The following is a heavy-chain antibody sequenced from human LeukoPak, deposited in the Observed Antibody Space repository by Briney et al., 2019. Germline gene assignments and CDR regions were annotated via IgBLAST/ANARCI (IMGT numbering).Heavy chain of an antibody. CDR2: IYYSGST. CDR1: GGSISGSSYY. J-gene: IGHJ5*02. Sequence: SETLSLTCTVSGGSISGSSYYWGWIRQPPGKGLEWIGSIYYSGSTYYNPSLKSRVTISVDTSKNQFSLQLSSVTAADTAVYYSARNGPHCSSTSCYLGRRFDPWGQGTLVTVSS. V-gene: IGHV4-39*01. CDR3: ARNGPHCSSTSCYLGRRFDP. D-gene: IGHD2-2*01.